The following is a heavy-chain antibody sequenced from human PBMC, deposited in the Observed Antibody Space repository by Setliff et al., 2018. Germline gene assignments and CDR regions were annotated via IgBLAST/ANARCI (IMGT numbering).Heavy chain of an antibody. Sequence: SETLSLTCTVSGGSISSGGYYWSWMRQHPGKGLVCIGYIYYSGSTYYNPSLKSRVTIAVDTSKNQFSLKLSSVTAADTAVYYCARDPLTTNRRRAFDIWGQGTMVTVSS. CDR1: GGSISSGGYY. V-gene: IGHV4-31*03. CDR2: IYYSGST. D-gene: IGHD4-17*01. J-gene: IGHJ3*02. CDR3: ARDPLTTNRRRAFDI.